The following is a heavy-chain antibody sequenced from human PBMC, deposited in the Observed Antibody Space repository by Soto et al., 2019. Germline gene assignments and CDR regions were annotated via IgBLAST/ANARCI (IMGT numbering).Heavy chain of an antibody. CDR2: IRSKTNSYAT. V-gene: IGHV3-73*01. D-gene: IGHD6-19*01. CDR1: GFTFGGSA. J-gene: IGHJ6*02. Sequence: AGGSLRLSCAASGFTFGGSAMHWVRQASGKGLEWVGHIRSKTNSYATAYAESVKGRFTISRDDSKNTLYLQMNSLRAEDTAVYYCAKDKISSGWTRTYYYYGMDVWGQGTTVTVSS. CDR3: AKDKISSGWTRTYYYYGMDV.